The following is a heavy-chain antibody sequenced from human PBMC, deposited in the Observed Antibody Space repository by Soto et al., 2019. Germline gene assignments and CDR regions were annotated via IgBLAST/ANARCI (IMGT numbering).Heavy chain of an antibody. D-gene: IGHD3-3*01. J-gene: IGHJ4*02. CDR2: IKQDGSEK. CDR1: GFTFSAYW. V-gene: IGHV3-7*01. CDR3: ARFRSTLISNFDY. Sequence: PGGSLRLSCAASGFTFSAYWMNWVRQAPGKGLEWVANIKQDGSEKYYVDSVKGRFTISRDNAKNSLFLQMNSLRAEDTAVYYCARFRSTLISNFDYWGQGTLVTVSS.